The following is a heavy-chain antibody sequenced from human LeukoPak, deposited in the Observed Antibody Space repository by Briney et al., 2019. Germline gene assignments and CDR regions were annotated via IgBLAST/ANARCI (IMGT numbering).Heavy chain of an antibody. CDR2: IFYSGST. CDR3: ASELNYYGSGSYLYFDY. J-gene: IGHJ4*02. Sequence: SETLSLTRTVSSGSISTSNYYWGWVRQPPGKALEWIGNIFYSGSTYYSPSLKSRVTISLDTSRNQFSLKLNSVTAADTAVYYCASELNYYGSGSYLYFDYWGQGTLVTVSS. CDR1: SGSISTSNYY. V-gene: IGHV4-39*07. D-gene: IGHD3-10*01.